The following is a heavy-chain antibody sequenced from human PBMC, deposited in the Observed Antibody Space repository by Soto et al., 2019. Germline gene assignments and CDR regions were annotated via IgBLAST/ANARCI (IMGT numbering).Heavy chain of an antibody. Sequence: QLQLQESGPGLVKPSETLSLTCTVSGGSITSSSHYWGWIRQPPGKGLECIGNIYYDGNTYYNPSLKSRLTISLGTSKKQFSLKMNSVTAADSAVYYCARSSITPRLFMYPFDYWGQGTLVTVSS. D-gene: IGHD6-6*01. CDR1: GGSITSSSHY. CDR3: ARSSITPRLFMYPFDY. CDR2: IYYDGNT. V-gene: IGHV4-39*01. J-gene: IGHJ4*02.